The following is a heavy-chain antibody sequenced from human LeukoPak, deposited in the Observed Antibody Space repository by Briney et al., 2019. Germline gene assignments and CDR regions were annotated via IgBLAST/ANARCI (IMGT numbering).Heavy chain of an antibody. Sequence: QSGGSLRLSCAASGFTFSSYGMHWVRQAPGKGLEWVAVISYDGSNKYYADSVKGRFTISRDNSKNTLYLQMNSLRAEDTAVYYCAKDRSYGNPSSDYWGQGTLVTVSS. CDR3: AKDRSYGNPSSDY. V-gene: IGHV3-30*18. CDR1: GFTFSSYG. J-gene: IGHJ4*02. D-gene: IGHD5-18*01. CDR2: ISYDGSNK.